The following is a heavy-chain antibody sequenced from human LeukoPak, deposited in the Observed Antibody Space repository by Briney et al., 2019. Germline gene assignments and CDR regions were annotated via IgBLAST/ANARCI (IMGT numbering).Heavy chain of an antibody. J-gene: IGHJ4*02. D-gene: IGHD3-3*01. Sequence: GSLRLSCAASGFTFSSYWMHWVRQAPGKGLEWVSVIYSGGSTYYADSVKGRFTISRDNAKNSLYLQMNSLRAEDTALYYCAKDIGSYDFWSGVDYWGQGTLVTVSS. CDR3: AKDIGSYDFWSGVDY. CDR2: IYSGGST. CDR1: GFTFSSYW. V-gene: IGHV3-53*05.